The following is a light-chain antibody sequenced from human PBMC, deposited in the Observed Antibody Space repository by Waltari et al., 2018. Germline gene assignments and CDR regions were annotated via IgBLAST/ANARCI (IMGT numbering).Light chain of an antibody. CDR1: TSNLGSNY. V-gene: IGLV1-47*01. Sequence: QSVLTQPPSASETPGQRVIISCSGSTSNLGSNYLYWYQQLPGMAPKLLIYRNNQRPSGVPDRFSGSKSGTSASLASSGLRSEDEAVYYCASGDDSHYVFGTGTKVTVL. J-gene: IGLJ1*01. CDR2: RNN. CDR3: ASGDDSHYV.